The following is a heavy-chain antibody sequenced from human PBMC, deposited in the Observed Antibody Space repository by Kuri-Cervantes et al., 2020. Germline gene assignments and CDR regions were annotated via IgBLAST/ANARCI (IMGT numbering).Heavy chain of an antibody. CDR2: IGSSGDT. CDR3: AQGYARTGYMY. D-gene: IGHD5-24*01. CDR1: GFSFSSYA. J-gene: IGHJ4*02. Sequence: GESLRLSCSASGFSFSSYAMAWVRLAPGKGLELVSSIGSSGDTYYADSVKGRFTISRDNSKNTLYLQMYSLRADDTALYYCAQGYARTGYMYWGQGTLVTVSS. V-gene: IGHV3-23*01.